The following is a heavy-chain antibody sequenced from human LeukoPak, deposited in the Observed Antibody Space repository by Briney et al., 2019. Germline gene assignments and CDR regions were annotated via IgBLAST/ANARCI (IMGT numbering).Heavy chain of an antibody. J-gene: IGHJ3*01. CDR1: NNTLSNNG. V-gene: IGHV1-18*01. D-gene: IGHD7-27*01. Sequence: ASVKVSCKASNNTLSNNGITWVRQAPGQGLEWMGWISGYNTYTTYAQKFQDRVTMTKDTSTNTAYMEMRSLRSDDTAIYYCARVRLVWGMETLDLWGQGTMVTVSS. CDR2: ISGYNTYT. CDR3: ARVRLVWGMETLDL.